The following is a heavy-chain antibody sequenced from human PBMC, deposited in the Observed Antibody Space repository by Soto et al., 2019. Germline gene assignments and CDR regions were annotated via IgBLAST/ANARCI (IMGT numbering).Heavy chain of an antibody. Sequence: SETLSLTCTVSGGSISSYYWSWIRQPPGKGLEWIGYIYYSGSTNYNPSLKSRVTISVDTSKNQFSLKLSSVTAADTAVYYCARAQSGSYSKNYYYYYGMDVWGQGTTVTVSS. CDR2: IYYSGST. D-gene: IGHD1-26*01. CDR1: GGSISSYY. CDR3: ARAQSGSYSKNYYYYYGMDV. J-gene: IGHJ6*02. V-gene: IGHV4-59*08.